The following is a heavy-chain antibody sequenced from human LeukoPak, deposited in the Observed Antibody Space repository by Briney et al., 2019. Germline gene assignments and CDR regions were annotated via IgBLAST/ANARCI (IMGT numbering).Heavy chain of an antibody. V-gene: IGHV4-59*08. CDR2: IYYSGST. CDR3: ARFDSGSWYYFDY. Sequence: SETLSLTCTVSGGSISSYYWSWIRQPPGKGLEWIGYIYYSGSTNYKPSLQSRLTVSLDTTKNQFSLRLTSVTAADTAVYYCARFDSGSWYYFDYWGQGTLVTVSS. CDR1: GGSISSYY. J-gene: IGHJ4*02. D-gene: IGHD6-13*01.